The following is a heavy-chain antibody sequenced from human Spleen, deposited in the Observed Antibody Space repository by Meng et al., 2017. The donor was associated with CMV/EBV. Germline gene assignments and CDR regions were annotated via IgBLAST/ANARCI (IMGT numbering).Heavy chain of an antibody. V-gene: IGHV3-20*03. CDR3: ARQRGRDDYGDYYFDY. Sequence: SVFIFEDYDLNWVRQAPGKGLEWVSGITWNGDSTAYTDSVKGRFTISRDNAKNSLYLQMNSVRVEDTALYYCARQRGRDDYGDYYFDYWGPGTLVTVSS. CDR2: ITWNGDST. CDR1: VFIFEDYD. J-gene: IGHJ4*02. D-gene: IGHD4-17*01.